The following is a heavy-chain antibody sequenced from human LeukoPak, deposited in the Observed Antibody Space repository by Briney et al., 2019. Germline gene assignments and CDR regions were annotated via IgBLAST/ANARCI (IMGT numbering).Heavy chain of an antibody. CDR1: GGSISSGDYY. D-gene: IGHD4-17*01. CDR3: ARDPLRIDAFDI. Sequence: PSQTLSLTCTVSGGSISSGDYYWSWIRQHPGKGLEWIGYIYYSGSTYYNPSLKSRVTISVDTSKNQFSLKLSSVTAADTAVYYCARDPLRIDAFDIWGQGTMVTVSS. CDR2: IYYSGST. V-gene: IGHV4-31*03. J-gene: IGHJ3*02.